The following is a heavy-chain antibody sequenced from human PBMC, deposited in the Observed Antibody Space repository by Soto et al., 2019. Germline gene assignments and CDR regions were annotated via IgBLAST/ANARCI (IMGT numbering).Heavy chain of an antibody. CDR1: GFTFSSYS. D-gene: IGHD2-15*01. CDR3: ARGEGGTYFQH. CDR2: ISYDGTKK. Sequence: QVHLVESGGGVVQPGRSLRLSCVASGFTFSSYSMHWVRQAPGKGLEWVAVISYDGTKKYHAESVKGRLAISRDNSNSTLFLQMSTLRAEDTAVYYCARGEGGTYFQHWGQGTLVTVSS. V-gene: IGHV3-30*09. J-gene: IGHJ1*01.